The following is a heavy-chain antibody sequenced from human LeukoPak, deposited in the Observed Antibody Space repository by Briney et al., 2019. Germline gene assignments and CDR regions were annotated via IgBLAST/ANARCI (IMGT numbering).Heavy chain of an antibody. V-gene: IGHV3-30*02. Sequence: PGGSLRLSCAASGFTFSSNVMIWVRQAPGKGLEWVAFIRYDGSNKYYADSVKGRFTISRDNSKNTLYLQMNSLRAEDTAVYYCAKEGGSFLSGLDYWGQGTLVTVSS. CDR3: AKEGGSFLSGLDY. CDR2: IRYDGSNK. J-gene: IGHJ4*02. CDR1: GFTFSSNV. D-gene: IGHD1-26*01.